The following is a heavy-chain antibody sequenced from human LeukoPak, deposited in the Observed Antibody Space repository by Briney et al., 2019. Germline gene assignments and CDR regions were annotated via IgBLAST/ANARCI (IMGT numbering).Heavy chain of an antibody. CDR3: AVERGATVFDY. V-gene: IGHV4-34*01. CDR2: INHSGST. J-gene: IGHJ4*02. CDR1: GGSFSGYY. Sequence: SETLSLTCAVYGGSFSGYYWSWIRQPPGKGLEWIGEINHSGSTNYNPSLKSRVTISVDTSKNQFSLKLSSVTAADTAVYYCAVERGATVFDYWGQGTLVTVPS. D-gene: IGHD1-26*01.